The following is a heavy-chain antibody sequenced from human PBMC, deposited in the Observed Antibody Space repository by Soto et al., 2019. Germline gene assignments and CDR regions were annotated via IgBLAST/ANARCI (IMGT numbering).Heavy chain of an antibody. V-gene: IGHV3-48*01. D-gene: IGHD3-10*01. J-gene: IGHJ4*02. CDR1: GFTFSSYS. Sequence: EVQLVESGGGLVQPGGSLRLSCAASGFTFSSYSMNWVRPAPGKGLEWVSYISSSSTTIYSADSVKGRFTISRDNAKNSLYLQMNSLRAEDTAVYYCARDPLWCGELVLDYWGQGTLVTVSS. CDR2: ISSSSTTI. CDR3: ARDPLWCGELVLDY.